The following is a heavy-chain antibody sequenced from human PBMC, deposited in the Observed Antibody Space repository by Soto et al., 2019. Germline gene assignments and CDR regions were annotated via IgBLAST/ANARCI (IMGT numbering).Heavy chain of an antibody. CDR3: ARVGVFLYQLPGGGYYYYYMDV. CDR1: GGSISSYY. V-gene: IGHV4-59*01. CDR2: IYYSGST. J-gene: IGHJ6*03. D-gene: IGHD2-2*01. Sequence: QVQLQESGPGLVKPSETLSLTCTVSGGSISSYYWSWIRQPPGKGLEWIGYIYYSGSTNYNPSLKSRVTISVDTSKNQFSLKLSSVTAADTAVYYCARVGVFLYQLPGGGYYYYYMDVWGKGTTVTVSS.